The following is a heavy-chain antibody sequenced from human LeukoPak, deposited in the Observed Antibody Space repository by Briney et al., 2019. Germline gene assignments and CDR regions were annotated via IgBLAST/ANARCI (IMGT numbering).Heavy chain of an antibody. CDR1: GGTFSRYA. D-gene: IGHD5-12*01. CDR2: TIPTIGTT. CDR3: ARDRKSGYSYASEY. J-gene: IGHJ4*02. V-gene: IGHV1-69*11. Sequence: SVKVSCKASGGTFSRYAVSWVRQAPGQGLEWMGRTIPTIGTTNYAQKFQGRVTINVDESTTMAYMELSNLRSEDTAVYYCARDRKSGYSYASEYWGQGTLVTVSS.